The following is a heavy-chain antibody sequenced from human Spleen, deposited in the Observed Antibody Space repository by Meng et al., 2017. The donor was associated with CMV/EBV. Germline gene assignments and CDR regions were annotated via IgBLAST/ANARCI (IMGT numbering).Heavy chain of an antibody. V-gene: IGHV4-39*07. CDR2: IYYSGST. J-gene: IGHJ4*02. CDR1: GGSISSSSYH. Sequence: RQRQGSGPGMVKPSETLSCTCTVSGGSISSSSYHWGWIRQPPGKGLEWIGSIYYSGSTYYNPSLKSRVTISVDTSKNQFSLKLSSVTAADTAVYYCARVAGVAVAAGYWGQGTLVTVSS. CDR3: ARVAGVAVAAGY. D-gene: IGHD6-19*01.